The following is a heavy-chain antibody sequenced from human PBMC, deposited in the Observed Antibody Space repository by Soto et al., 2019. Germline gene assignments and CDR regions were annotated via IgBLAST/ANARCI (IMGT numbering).Heavy chain of an antibody. Sequence: PSKTLSLTCTVSGGSVSSGSYYWSWIRQPPGKGLEWIGYIYYSGSTNYNPSLKSRVTISVDTSKNQFSLKLSSVTAADTAVYYCARDITYYYDSSGGSYFDDWAQGTLVTVSS. CDR3: ARDITYYYDSSGGSYFDD. J-gene: IGHJ4*02. CDR1: GGSVSSGSYY. D-gene: IGHD3-22*01. CDR2: IYYSGST. V-gene: IGHV4-61*01.